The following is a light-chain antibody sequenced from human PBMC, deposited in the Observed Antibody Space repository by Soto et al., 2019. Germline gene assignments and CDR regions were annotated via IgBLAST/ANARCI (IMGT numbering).Light chain of an antibody. CDR2: EVT. Sequence: QSVLTQPPSASGSPGQSVTISCTGTSSDVGGYNFVSWYQQHPGKAPKLMIYEVTKRPPGVPDRFSGSKSGNTASLTVSGLQGEDEADYYCTSYAGSNIPVVFGGGTKLTVL. CDR3: TSYAGSNIPVV. CDR1: SSDVGGYNF. V-gene: IGLV2-8*01. J-gene: IGLJ2*01.